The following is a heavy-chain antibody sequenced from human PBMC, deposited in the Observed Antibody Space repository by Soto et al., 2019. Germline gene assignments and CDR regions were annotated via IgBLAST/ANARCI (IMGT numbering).Heavy chain of an antibody. CDR1: GGSIRSYY. V-gene: IGHV4-59*01. CDR3: ARVRAYCGGDCYSSYYYYGMDV. Sequence: TGSGGSIRSYYWSWIRQPPGKGLEWIGYIYYSGSTNYNPSLKSRVTISVDTSKNQFSLKLSSVTAADTAVYYCARVRAYCGGDCYSSYYYYGMDVWGQGTTVTVSS. J-gene: IGHJ6*02. CDR2: IYYSGST. D-gene: IGHD2-21*02.